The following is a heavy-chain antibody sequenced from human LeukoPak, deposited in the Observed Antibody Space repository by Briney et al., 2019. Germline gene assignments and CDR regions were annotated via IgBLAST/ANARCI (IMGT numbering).Heavy chain of an antibody. Sequence: PGGSLRLSCAASGFTVSSNYMSWVRQAPGKGLGWVSVIYSGGSTYYTDSVKGRFTISRDNSKNTLYLQMNSLRAEDTAVYYCARDLGSGSYYDYYYYGMDVWGQGTTVTVSS. J-gene: IGHJ6*02. V-gene: IGHV3-53*01. CDR3: ARDLGSGSYYDYYYYGMDV. D-gene: IGHD1-26*01. CDR2: IYSGGST. CDR1: GFTVSSNY.